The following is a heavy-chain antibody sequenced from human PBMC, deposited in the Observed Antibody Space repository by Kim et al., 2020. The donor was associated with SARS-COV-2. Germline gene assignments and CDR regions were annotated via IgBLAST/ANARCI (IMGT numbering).Heavy chain of an antibody. J-gene: IGHJ6*02. D-gene: IGHD5-12*01. CDR2: IYYSGST. CDR3: ARERGYSGYDAGYYYGMDV. V-gene: IGHV4-31*03. Sequence: SETLSLTCTVSGGSISSGGYYWSWIRQHPGKGLEWIGYIYYSGSTYYNPSLKSRVTISVDTSKNQFSLKLSSVTAADTAVYYCARERGYSGYDAGYYYGMDVWGQGTTVTVSS. CDR1: GGSISSGGYY.